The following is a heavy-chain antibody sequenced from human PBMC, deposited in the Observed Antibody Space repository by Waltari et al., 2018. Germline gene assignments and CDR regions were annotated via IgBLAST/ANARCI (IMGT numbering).Heavy chain of an antibody. V-gene: IGHV4-38-2*02. CDR1: GYSISSGYY. CDR3: ARDLVGEASTIFGPPPGYMDV. J-gene: IGHJ6*03. Sequence: QVQLQESGPGLVKPSETLSLTCAVSGYSISSGYYWGWIRQPPGKGLGWIGSIYHSGSTYYNPSLKSRVTISVDTSKNQFSLKLSSVTAADTAVYYCARDLVGEASTIFGPPPGYMDVWGKGTTVTVSS. D-gene: IGHD3-3*01. CDR2: IYHSGST.